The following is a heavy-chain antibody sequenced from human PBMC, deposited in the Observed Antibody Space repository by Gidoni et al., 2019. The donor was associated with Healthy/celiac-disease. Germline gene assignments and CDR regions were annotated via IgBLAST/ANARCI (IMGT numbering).Heavy chain of an antibody. D-gene: IGHD5-12*01. CDR1: GYSISSGYY. Sequence: QVQLQESGPGLVKPSETLSLTCAVSGYSISSGYYWGWIRQPPGKGLEWIGSIYHSGSTYYNPSLKSRVTISVDTSKNQFSLKLSSVTAADTAVYYCARRRWLQLWDDAFDIWGQGTMVTVSS. CDR3: ARRRWLQLWDDAFDI. V-gene: IGHV4-38-2*01. J-gene: IGHJ3*02. CDR2: IYHSGST.